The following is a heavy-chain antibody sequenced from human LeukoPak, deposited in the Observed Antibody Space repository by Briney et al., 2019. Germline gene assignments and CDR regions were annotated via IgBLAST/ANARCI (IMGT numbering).Heavy chain of an antibody. Sequence: ASVKVSCKASGYTFTGYYMHWVRQAPGQGLEWMGWINAGNGNTKYSQKFQGRVTITRDTSASTAYMELSSLRSEDTAVYYCARDGYGRSRYYYGMDVWGQGTTVTVSS. J-gene: IGHJ6*02. D-gene: IGHD5-18*01. CDR2: INAGNGNT. CDR1: GYTFTGYY. CDR3: ARDGYGRSRYYYGMDV. V-gene: IGHV1-3*01.